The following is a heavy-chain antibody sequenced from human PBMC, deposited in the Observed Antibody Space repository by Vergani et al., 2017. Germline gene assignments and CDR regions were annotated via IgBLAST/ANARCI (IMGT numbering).Heavy chain of an antibody. V-gene: IGHV1-2*02. CDR2: INPNSGGT. J-gene: IGHJ4*02. CDR3: ARDPGYYYGSGSYYDY. D-gene: IGHD3-10*01. Sequence: QVQLVQSGAEVKKPGASVKVSCKASGYTFTGYYMHWVRQAPGQGLEWMGWINPNSGGTHYAQKFQGRVTMTRDTSISTAYMELSRLRSDDTAVYYCARDPGYYYGSGSYYDYWGQGTLVTVSS. CDR1: GYTFTGYY.